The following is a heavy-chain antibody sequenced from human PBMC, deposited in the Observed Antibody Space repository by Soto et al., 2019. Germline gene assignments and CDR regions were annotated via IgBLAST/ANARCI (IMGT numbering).Heavy chain of an antibody. CDR1: GFTFSNFW. CDR3: VRDDPGLGMDY. D-gene: IGHD1-26*01. Sequence: EVQLVESGGGLVQPGGSLRLSCAASGFTFSNFWMHWVRQAPGKGLVWVSHINSDGSDSTYADSVKGRFTISRDNAKNPLYLEMSSRRAEDTAVYFCVRDDPGLGMDYWGLGTLVTVSS. J-gene: IGHJ4*02. V-gene: IGHV3-74*01. CDR2: INSDGSDS.